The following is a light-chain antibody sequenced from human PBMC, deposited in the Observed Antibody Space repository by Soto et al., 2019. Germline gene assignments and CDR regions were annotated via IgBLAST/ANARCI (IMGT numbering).Light chain of an antibody. J-gene: IGLJ3*02. CDR1: SSDIGGYNH. CDR3: GAYTARTTLSWV. V-gene: IGLV2-14*03. CDR2: DVD. Sequence: QSVLTQPTSVSGSPGQSVTISCTGVSSDIGGYNHVSWYQQHPGKVPRLIIYDVDNRPLGVSNRFSGSQSGNMASLTISGLQAEDEAEYYCGAYTARTTLSWVFGGGTKLTVL.